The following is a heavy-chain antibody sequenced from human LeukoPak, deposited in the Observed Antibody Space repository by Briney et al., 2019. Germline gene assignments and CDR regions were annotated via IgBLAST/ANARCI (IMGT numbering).Heavy chain of an antibody. V-gene: IGHV1-2*02. D-gene: IGHD5-12*01. CDR3: ASDRLRSYNWFDP. CDR2: INPNSGGT. J-gene: IGHJ5*02. CDR1: GYTFTGYY. Sequence: ASVKVSCKASGYTFTGYYMHWVRQAPGQGLEWMGWINPNSGGTNYAQKFQGRVTMTRDTSISTAYMELSRLRSDDTAVYYCASDRLRSYNWFDPWGQGTLVTVSS.